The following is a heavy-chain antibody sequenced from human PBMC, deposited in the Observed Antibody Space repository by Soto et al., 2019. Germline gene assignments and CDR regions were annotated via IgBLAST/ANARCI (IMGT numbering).Heavy chain of an antibody. CDR2: INSDDSK. CDR1: GLTFRTSA. CDR3: TTDYTG. V-gene: IGHV3-23*01. Sequence: PGGSLRLSCAASGLTFRTSAMSWVRRAPGKGLEWVSGINSDDSKHYIASVRGRFTISRDNSKNTLYLQMNSLKTEDTAVYYCTTDYTGWGQGTLVTVSS. J-gene: IGHJ4*02.